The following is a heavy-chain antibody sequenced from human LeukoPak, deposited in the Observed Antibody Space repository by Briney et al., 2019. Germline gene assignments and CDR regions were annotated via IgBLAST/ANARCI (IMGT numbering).Heavy chain of an antibody. CDR3: AKDVGGMDV. V-gene: IGHV3-9*01. CDR1: GFTFDDYA. Sequence: GRSLRLSCAASGFTFDDYAMHWVRQAPGKGLEWVSGISWNSGSIGYADSVKGRFTISRDNAKNSLYLQMNSLRAEDTALYYCAKDVGGMDVWGQGTTVTVSS. CDR2: ISWNSGSI. J-gene: IGHJ6*02.